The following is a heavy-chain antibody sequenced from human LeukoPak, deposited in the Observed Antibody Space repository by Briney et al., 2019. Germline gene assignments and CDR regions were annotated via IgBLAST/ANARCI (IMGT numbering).Heavy chain of an antibody. CDR3: ARHYYDSSGFSR. CDR1: GGSISSSSYY. D-gene: IGHD3-22*01. J-gene: IGHJ4*02. Sequence: SETLSLTCTVSGGSISSSSYYWGWIRQPPGKGLEWIGSIYYSGSTYYNPSLKSRVTISVDTSKNQFSLKLSSVTAADTAVYYCARHYYDSSGFSRWGQGTLATVSS. CDR2: IYYSGST. V-gene: IGHV4-39*01.